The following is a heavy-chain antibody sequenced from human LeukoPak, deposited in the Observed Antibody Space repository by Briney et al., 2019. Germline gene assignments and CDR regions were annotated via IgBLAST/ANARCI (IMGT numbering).Heavy chain of an antibody. V-gene: IGHV3-74*01. CDR3: ARDPRNKGFDP. CDR2: ISGDGSTT. J-gene: IGHJ5*02. D-gene: IGHD1/OR15-1a*01. Sequence: GGSLRLSCAASGFTLSYYWMHWVRQGPGKGLVWVSTISGDGSTTHYADSVKVRFTISRDNAKNTLYLEMNSLRAEDTAVYYCARDPRNKGFDPWGQGTLVTVSS. CDR1: GFTLSYYW.